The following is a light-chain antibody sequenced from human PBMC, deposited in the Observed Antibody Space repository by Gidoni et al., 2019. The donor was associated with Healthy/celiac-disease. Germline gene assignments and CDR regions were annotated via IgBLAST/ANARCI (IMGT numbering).Light chain of an antibody. J-gene: IGKJ3*01. CDR3: QQYGSSQGFT. CDR2: GAS. V-gene: IGKV3-20*01. Sequence: EIVLTQSPGTLSLSPGESATLSCRASQSVSSSYLAWYQQKPGQAPRRLIYGASSRATGIPDRFSGSGSGTDFTLTISRLEPEDFAVYYCQQYGSSQGFTFGPGTKVDIK. CDR1: QSVSSSY.